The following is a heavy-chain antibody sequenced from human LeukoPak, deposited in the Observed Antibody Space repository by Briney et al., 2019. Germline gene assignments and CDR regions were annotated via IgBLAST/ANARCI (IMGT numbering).Heavy chain of an antibody. V-gene: IGHV3-23*01. J-gene: IGHJ4*02. CDR3: AAQSYCGGDCYFY. D-gene: IGHD2-21*01. Sequence: GGSLRLSCAASGFTFSSYAMSWVRQAPGKGLEWVSAISGSGGSTYYADSVKGRFTISRDNPKNTLYLQMNSLRAEDTAVYYCAAQSYCGGDCYFYWGQGTLVTVSS. CDR2: ISGSGGST. CDR1: GFTFSSYA.